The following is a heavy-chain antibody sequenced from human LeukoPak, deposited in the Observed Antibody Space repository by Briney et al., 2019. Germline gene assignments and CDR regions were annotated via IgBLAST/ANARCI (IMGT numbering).Heavy chain of an antibody. V-gene: IGHV4-34*01. CDR1: GFTVSSNY. D-gene: IGHD5-18*01. Sequence: GSLRLSCAASGFTVSSNYMSWIRQPPGKGLEWIGEINHSGSTNYNPSLKSRVTISVDTSKNQFSLKLSSVTAADTAVYYCARGRPAMVYYYYYGMDVWGQGTTVTVSS. J-gene: IGHJ6*02. CDR2: INHSGST. CDR3: ARGRPAMVYYYYYGMDV.